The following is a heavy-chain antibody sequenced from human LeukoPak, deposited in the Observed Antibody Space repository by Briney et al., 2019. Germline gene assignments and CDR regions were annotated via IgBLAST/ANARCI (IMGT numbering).Heavy chain of an antibody. CDR2: ISSSSYI. V-gene: IGHV3-21*01. Sequence: GGSLRLSCAASGFTFSSYGVHWVRQAPGKGLEWVSSISSSSYIYYADSVKGRFTISRDNAKNSLYLQMNSLRAEDTAVYYCARDGGSGYSYGYRWFDPWGQGTLVTVSS. J-gene: IGHJ5*02. CDR1: GFTFSSYG. D-gene: IGHD5-18*01. CDR3: ARDGGSGYSYGYRWFDP.